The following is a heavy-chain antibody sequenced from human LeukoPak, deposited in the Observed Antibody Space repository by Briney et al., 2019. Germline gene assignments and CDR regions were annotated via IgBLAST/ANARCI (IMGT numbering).Heavy chain of an antibody. CDR2: ISGSAAST. Sequence: GGSLRLSCAASGFTFSIYAMSWVRQAPGKGLEWVSAISGSAASTYYADSVKGRFTISRDSSKNTLYLQMNSLRAEDTAVYYCAKDMILGGSGSYSALDYWGQGTLVTVSS. CDR3: AKDMILGGSGSYSALDY. CDR1: GFTFSIYA. V-gene: IGHV3-23*01. D-gene: IGHD1-26*01. J-gene: IGHJ4*02.